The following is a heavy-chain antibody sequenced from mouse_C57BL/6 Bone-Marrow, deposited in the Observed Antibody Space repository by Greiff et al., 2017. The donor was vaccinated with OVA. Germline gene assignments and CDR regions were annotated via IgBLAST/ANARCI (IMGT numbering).Heavy chain of an antibody. CDR3: AREGYYVSRPWFAY. CDR1: GYTFTSYW. Sequence: QVQLQQPGAELVMPGASVKLSCKASGYTFTSYWMHWVKQRPGQGLEWIGEIDPSDSYTNYNQKFKGKSTLTVDKSSSTAYMQLSSLTSEDSAVYYCAREGYYVSRPWFAYWGQGTLVTVSA. CDR2: IDPSDSYT. D-gene: IGHD1-1*01. J-gene: IGHJ3*01. V-gene: IGHV1-69*01.